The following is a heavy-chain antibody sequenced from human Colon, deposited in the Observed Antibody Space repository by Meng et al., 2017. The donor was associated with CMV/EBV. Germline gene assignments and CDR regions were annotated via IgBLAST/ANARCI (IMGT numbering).Heavy chain of an antibody. CDR3: AFLAVAEPISY. CDR1: GYNFSGFW. Sequence: GGSLRLSCKGSGYNFSGFWIGWVRQMPGRGLEWVGRIRSKPNDFATEYAESVKGRFTISRDDSNDSAFLQMSSLKVDDTAVYYCAFLAVAEPISYWGQGTLVTVSS. J-gene: IGHJ4*02. V-gene: IGHV3-73*01. CDR2: IRSKPNDFAT. D-gene: IGHD6-19*01.